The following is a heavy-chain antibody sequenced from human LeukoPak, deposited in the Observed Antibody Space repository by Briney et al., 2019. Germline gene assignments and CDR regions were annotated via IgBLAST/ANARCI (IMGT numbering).Heavy chain of an antibody. CDR1: GGSISGSSHC. V-gene: IGHV4-39*07. D-gene: IGHD2-15*01. J-gene: IGHJ3*02. CDR3: ARDKRPGSDNDAFDI. CDR2: IYESGST. Sequence: SETLSLTCSVSGGSISGSSHCWGWIHQPPGKGLEWIGSIYESGSTHYNPSLKSRVTISIDMSKNQFSLKLSPVTATDTAVYYCARDKRPGSDNDAFDIWGQGTMVTVSS.